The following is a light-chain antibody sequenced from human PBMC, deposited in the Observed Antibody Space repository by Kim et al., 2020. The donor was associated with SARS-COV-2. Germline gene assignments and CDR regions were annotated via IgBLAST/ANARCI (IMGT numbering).Light chain of an antibody. Sequence: TCTLRSDINVNTYNIYGYQQKPGSLPHYLLRFKSASNNQQGSGVPSRFSGSKDASTNAGLLLISGLQSEDEADYYCAIWYSNTWVFGGGTQLTVL. CDR1: SDINVNTYN. CDR3: AIWYSNTWV. V-gene: IGLV5-39*01. J-gene: IGLJ3*02. CDR2: FKSASNN.